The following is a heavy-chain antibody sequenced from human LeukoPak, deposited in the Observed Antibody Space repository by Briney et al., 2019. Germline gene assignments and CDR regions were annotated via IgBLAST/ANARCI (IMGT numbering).Heavy chain of an antibody. CDR2: ISYDGSNK. CDR1: GFTFGSYA. D-gene: IGHD4-17*01. Sequence: GRSLRLSCAAAGFTFGSYAMHWVRQAPGKGLEWVAVISYDGSNKYYADSVKGRFTISRDNSKNTLYLQMNSLRAEDTAVYYCARGWVYGDYFQAFDPWGQGTLVTVSS. J-gene: IGHJ5*02. CDR3: ARGWVYGDYFQAFDP. V-gene: IGHV3-30*04.